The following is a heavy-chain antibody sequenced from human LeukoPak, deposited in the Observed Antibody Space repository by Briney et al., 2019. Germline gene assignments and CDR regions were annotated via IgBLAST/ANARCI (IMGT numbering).Heavy chain of an antibody. CDR1: GGSISSYY. Sequence: SETLSLTCTVSGGSISSYYWSWIRQPPGKGLEWIGYIYTSGSTDYNPPLKSRVTISVDTSKNQFSLKLSSVTAADTAVYYCARAYYYDSSGWPPFDPWGQGTPVTVSS. V-gene: IGHV4-4*09. CDR3: ARAYYYDSSGWPPFDP. CDR2: IYTSGST. D-gene: IGHD3-22*01. J-gene: IGHJ5*02.